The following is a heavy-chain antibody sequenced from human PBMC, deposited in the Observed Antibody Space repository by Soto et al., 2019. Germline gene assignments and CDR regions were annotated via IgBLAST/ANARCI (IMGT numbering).Heavy chain of an antibody. CDR3: AKDLGFCSGGSCYSEGYFDY. CDR1: GFTFSTYG. CDR2: VSYDGSNK. J-gene: IGHJ4*02. V-gene: IGHV3-30*18. Sequence: PGGSLRLSCAASGFTFSTYGMHWVRQAPGKGLEWVALVSYDGSNKNYADSVKGRFAIPRDNSKNTLYLQMNMLRTEDTAVYYCAKDLGFCSGGSCYSEGYFDYWGQGALVTVSS. D-gene: IGHD2-15*01.